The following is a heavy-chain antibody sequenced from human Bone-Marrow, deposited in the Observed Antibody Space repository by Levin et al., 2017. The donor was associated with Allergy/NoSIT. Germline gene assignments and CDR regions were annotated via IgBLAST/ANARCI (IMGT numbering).Heavy chain of an antibody. CDR1: GFNFSNYE. J-gene: IGHJ4*02. CDR3: ARALRY. V-gene: IGHV3-48*03. Sequence: PGGSLRLSCETSGFNFSNYEMNWVRQAPGKGLEWVSYISSRYKIYYADSVKGRFTISRDNARNSLYLQMDSLGAEDTAVYYCARALRYWGQGTLVTVSS. CDR2: ISSRYKI. D-gene: IGHD3-9*01.